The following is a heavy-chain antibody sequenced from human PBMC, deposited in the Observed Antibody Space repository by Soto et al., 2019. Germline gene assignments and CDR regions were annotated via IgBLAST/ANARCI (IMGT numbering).Heavy chain of an antibody. D-gene: IGHD6-19*01. CDR2: INPSGGST. Sequence: ASVKVSCKASGYTFTSYYMHWVRQAPGQGLEWMGIINPSGGSTSYAQKFQGRVTMTRDTSTSTVYMELSSLRSEDTAVYYCAREVGSTVAGFYYYYGMDVWGQGTTLTVSS. V-gene: IGHV1-46*01. CDR1: GYTFTSYY. CDR3: AREVGSTVAGFYYYYGMDV. J-gene: IGHJ6*02.